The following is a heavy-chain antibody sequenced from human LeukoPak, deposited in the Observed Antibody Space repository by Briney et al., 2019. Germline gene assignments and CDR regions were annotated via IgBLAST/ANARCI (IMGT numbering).Heavy chain of an antibody. D-gene: IGHD1-1*01. J-gene: IGHJ4*02. CDR2: IYYSGST. Sequence: SETLSLTCTVSGGSISSYYWSWIRQPPGKGLEWIGYIYYSGSTNYNPSLKSRVTISVDTPKNQFSLKLSSVTAADTAVYFCARVTATTPFDNWGQGILVTVSS. CDR3: ARVTATTPFDN. V-gene: IGHV4-59*01. CDR1: GGSISSYY.